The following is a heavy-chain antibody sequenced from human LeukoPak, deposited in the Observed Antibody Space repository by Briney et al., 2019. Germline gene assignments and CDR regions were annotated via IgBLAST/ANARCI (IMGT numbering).Heavy chain of an antibody. CDR3: AKEMITYYYGSGRDRSALDY. D-gene: IGHD3-10*01. Sequence: GVSLRLSCAASGFTFSSYGMHWVRQAPGKGLEWVAFIRYDGSNKYYADSVKGRFTISRDNSKNTLYLQMNSLRAEDTAVYYCAKEMITYYYGSGRDRSALDYWGQGTLVTVSS. CDR1: GFTFSSYG. V-gene: IGHV3-30*02. J-gene: IGHJ4*02. CDR2: IRYDGSNK.